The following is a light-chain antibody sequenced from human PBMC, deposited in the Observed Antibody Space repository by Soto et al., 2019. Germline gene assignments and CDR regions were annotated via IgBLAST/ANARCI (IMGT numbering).Light chain of an antibody. CDR2: GAS. Sequence: VLTQYPFTLALSPGEKATLSCRARQSFNSIYLAWYQQKPGQAPRLLIYGASTRATGIPARFSGSGSGTEFTLTISSLQSEDFAVYFCQQYNNWPPITFGQGTRLEI. CDR3: QQYNNWPPIT. V-gene: IGKV3-15*01. J-gene: IGKJ5*01. CDR1: QSFNSIY.